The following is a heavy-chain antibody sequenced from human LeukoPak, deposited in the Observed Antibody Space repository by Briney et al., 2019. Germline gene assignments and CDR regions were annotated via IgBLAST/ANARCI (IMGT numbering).Heavy chain of an antibody. CDR1: GGTFSSYA. D-gene: IGHD3-3*01. Sequence: GASVKVSCKASGGTFSSYAISWVRQAPGQGLEWMGGIIPIFGTANYAQKFQGRVTITADKSTSTAYMELSSLRSEDTAVYYCASAQTYYDFWSGYYSDYYYYMDVWGKGTTVTVSS. J-gene: IGHJ6*03. CDR2: IIPIFGTA. V-gene: IGHV1-69*06. CDR3: ASAQTYYDFWSGYYSDYYYYMDV.